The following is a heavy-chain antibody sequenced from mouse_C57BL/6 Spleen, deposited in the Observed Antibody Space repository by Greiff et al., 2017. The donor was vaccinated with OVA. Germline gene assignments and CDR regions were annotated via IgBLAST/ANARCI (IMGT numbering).Heavy chain of an antibody. J-gene: IGHJ3*01. CDR1: GFTFSSYA. Sequence: EVKLVESGEGLVKPGGSLKLSCAASGFTFSSYAMSWVRQTPEKRLEWVAYISSGGDYIYYADTVKGRFTISRVNARNTLYLQMSSLKSEDTAMYYCTRVNWSWFAYWGQGTLVTVSA. V-gene: IGHV5-9-1*02. CDR2: ISSGGDYI. D-gene: IGHD4-1*02. CDR3: TRVNWSWFAY.